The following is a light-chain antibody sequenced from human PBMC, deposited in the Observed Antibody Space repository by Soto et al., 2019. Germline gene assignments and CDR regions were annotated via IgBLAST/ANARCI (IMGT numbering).Light chain of an antibody. V-gene: IGKV1-6*01. CDR3: LQDYRYPLT. J-gene: IGKJ4*01. CDR2: AAS. Sequence: AIQMTQSPASLPASVVDRSTITCRASQGIRNDLGWYQQTQGKAPKLLIYAASKSQSCVPSRFSGSGSGTDFTLTISSLQPEDFATYYCLQDYRYPLTFGGGTRVEVK. CDR1: QGIRND.